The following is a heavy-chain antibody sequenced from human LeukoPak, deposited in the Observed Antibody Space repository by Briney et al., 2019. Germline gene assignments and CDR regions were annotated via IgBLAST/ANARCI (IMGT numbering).Heavy chain of an antibody. D-gene: IGHD2-2*01. CDR3: ASSVCSGTSCYEDY. Sequence: PGGSVRLSCAASGFTFSDYYMSWLRQAPGEGLEGVSYISSSGGTIYYGDSVKGRFTISRDNAENSLYLQMNSLRADDTAVYYCASSVCSGTSCYEDYWGQGALVTVSS. CDR1: GFTFSDYY. J-gene: IGHJ4*02. V-gene: IGHV3-11*01. CDR2: ISSSGGTI.